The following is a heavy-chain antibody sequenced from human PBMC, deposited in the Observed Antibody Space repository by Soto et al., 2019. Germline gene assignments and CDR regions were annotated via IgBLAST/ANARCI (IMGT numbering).Heavy chain of an antibody. D-gene: IGHD6-13*01. Sequence: SETLSLTCTVSGGSISSYYWSWIRQPPGKGLEWIGYIYYSGSTNYNPSLKSRVTISVDTSKNQFSLKLSSVTAADTAVYYCAREVERGYSSSPKYYFDYWGQGTLVTVSS. J-gene: IGHJ4*02. CDR1: GGSISSYY. V-gene: IGHV4-59*01. CDR2: IYYSGST. CDR3: AREVERGYSSSPKYYFDY.